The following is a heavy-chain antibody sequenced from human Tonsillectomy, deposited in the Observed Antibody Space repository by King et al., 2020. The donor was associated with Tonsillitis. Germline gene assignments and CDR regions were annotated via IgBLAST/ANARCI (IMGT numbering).Heavy chain of an antibody. CDR3: AKSVPGSGAYPVYYFDH. CDR2: LSESGIST. Sequence: VQLVESGGGLARPGGSLRLSCSGSGFIFKNYDMHWVRQAPGKGLEWVSSLSESGISTYYADSVKGRFTISRDNSKNTVYLLMSALRAEDAAVYFCAKSVPGSGAYPVYYFDHWGQGALVTVSS. V-gene: IGHV3-23*04. D-gene: IGHD1-26*01. CDR1: GFIFKNYD. J-gene: IGHJ4*02.